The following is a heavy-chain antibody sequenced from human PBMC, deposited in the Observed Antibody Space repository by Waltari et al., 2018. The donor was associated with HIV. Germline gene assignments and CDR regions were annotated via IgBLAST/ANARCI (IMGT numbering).Heavy chain of an antibody. CDR2: IIPICGTG. V-gene: IGHV1-69*12. Sequence: QVQLVQSGAEVKKPGSSVKVSCKASGGPFSSYAISWVDQAPGQGVEWMGGIIPICGTGNYAQKFKGRVTITADESTSTADMEVSSRRSEDTAVDNCARDPYSGHAFDIWGQGTMVTVSS. CDR3: ARDPYSGHAFDI. CDR1: GGPFSSYA. D-gene: IGHD2-15*01. J-gene: IGHJ3*02.